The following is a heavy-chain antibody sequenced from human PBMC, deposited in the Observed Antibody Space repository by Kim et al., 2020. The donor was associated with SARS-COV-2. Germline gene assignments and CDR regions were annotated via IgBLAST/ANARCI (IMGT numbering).Heavy chain of an antibody. Sequence: ASVKVSCKASGYTFTGYYMHWVRQAPGQGLEWMGRINPNSGGTNYAQKFQGRVTMTRDTSISTAYMELSRLRSDDTAVYYCARAAWGSGRWGYYMGVWGKGTTVTVS. CDR3: ARAAWGSGRWGYYMGV. D-gene: IGHD6-19*01. CDR2: INPNSGGT. CDR1: GYTFTGYY. J-gene: IGHJ6*03. V-gene: IGHV1-2*06.